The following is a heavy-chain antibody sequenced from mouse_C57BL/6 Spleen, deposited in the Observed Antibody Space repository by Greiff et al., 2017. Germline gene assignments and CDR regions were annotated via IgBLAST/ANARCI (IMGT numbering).Heavy chain of an antibody. V-gene: IGHV5-16*01. CDR2: INYDGSST. J-gene: IGHJ4*01. CDR1: GFTFSDYY. Sequence: EVKLVESEGGLVQPGSSMKLSCTASGFTFSDYYMAWVRQVPEKGLEWVANINYDGSSTYYLDSLKSRFIISRDNAKNILYLQMSSLKSEDTATYYYARVEDGYNGDAMDYWGQGTSVTVSS. CDR3: ARVEDGYNGDAMDY. D-gene: IGHD2-3*01.